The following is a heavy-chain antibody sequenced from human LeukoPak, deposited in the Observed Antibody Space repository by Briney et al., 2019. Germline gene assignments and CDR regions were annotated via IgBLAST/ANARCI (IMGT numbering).Heavy chain of an antibody. CDR2: ISSSGNHI. D-gene: IGHD5-12*01. J-gene: IGHJ4*02. Sequence: GGSLSLFCAASVFIFSSYEMNWARQAPGKGLEWVSYISSSGNHIYYALSVKGRFTISRDNAKNSLSLQMNSLRAEDTAVYYCAREGYSGYDNFDYWGQGTLVTVSS. CDR3: AREGYSGYDNFDY. CDR1: VFIFSSYE. V-gene: IGHV3-48*03.